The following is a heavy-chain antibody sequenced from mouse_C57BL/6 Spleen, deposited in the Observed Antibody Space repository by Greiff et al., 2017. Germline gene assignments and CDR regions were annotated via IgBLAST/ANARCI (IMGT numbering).Heavy chain of an antibody. Sequence: DVQLLESGGGLVQPGASLKLSCESTEYAFPSYDMSWVRKTPEKRLELVAAINRDGGSTNYPDTVERRFIISVDNTNKTLYLQISSLRSEDTALYYCARHGYDWDFDVWGTGTTVTVSS. J-gene: IGHJ1*03. CDR3: ARHGYDWDFDV. CDR1: EYAFPSYD. V-gene: IGHV5-2*01. D-gene: IGHD2-2*01. CDR2: INRDGGST.